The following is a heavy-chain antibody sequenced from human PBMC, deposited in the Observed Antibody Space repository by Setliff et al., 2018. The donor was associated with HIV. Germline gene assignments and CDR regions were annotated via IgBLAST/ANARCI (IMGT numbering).Heavy chain of an antibody. CDR1: GFTFIDYA. J-gene: IGHJ3*02. D-gene: IGHD2-2*01. Sequence: GGSLRLSCTASGFTFIDYALNWVRQAPGKGLEWVSFISSSGSYIYYAESVKGRFTISRDNSLYLQMDSLRAEDTAVYYCARSRSTRDAFDIWGQGTMVTVSS. CDR3: ARSRSTRDAFDI. CDR2: ISSSGSYI. V-gene: IGHV3-21*01.